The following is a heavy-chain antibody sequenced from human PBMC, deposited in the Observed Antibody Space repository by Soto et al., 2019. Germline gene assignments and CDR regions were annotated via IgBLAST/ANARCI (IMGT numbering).Heavy chain of an antibody. J-gene: IGHJ4*02. Sequence: QVQLQESGPGLVKPSQTLSLTCTVSGGSISSGGYYWSWIRQHPGKGLEWIGYIYYSGSTYYNPSLKSRVTISVDTSKNQFSLKLSSVTAADTAVYYCASLFPLYGDYVGHFDYWGQGTLVTVSS. CDR1: GGSISSGGYY. CDR2: IYYSGST. V-gene: IGHV4-31*03. CDR3: ASLFPLYGDYVGHFDY. D-gene: IGHD4-17*01.